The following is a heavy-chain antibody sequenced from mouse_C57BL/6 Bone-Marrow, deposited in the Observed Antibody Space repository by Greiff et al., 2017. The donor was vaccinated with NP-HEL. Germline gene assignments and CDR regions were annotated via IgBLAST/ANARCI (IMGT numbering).Heavy chain of an antibody. CDR1: GYTFTSYW. CDR3: ARPYYYGSSHIAY. J-gene: IGHJ3*01. Sequence: QVQLQQPGAELVKPGASVKLSCKASGYTFTSYWMHWVKQRPGQGLEWIGMIHPNSGSTNYNEKFKSKATLTVDKSSSTAYMQLSSLTSEDSAVYYCARPYYYGSSHIAYWGQGTLVTVSA. V-gene: IGHV1-64*01. CDR2: IHPNSGST. D-gene: IGHD1-1*01.